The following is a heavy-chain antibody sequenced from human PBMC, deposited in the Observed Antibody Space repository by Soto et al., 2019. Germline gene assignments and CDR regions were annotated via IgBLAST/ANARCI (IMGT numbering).Heavy chain of an antibody. Sequence: EVPLVESWGGLVQPGGSLRLSCAASGFTFSSYSMNWVRQAPGKGMEWVAYISSSSSTISYADSVKGRFTISRDNAKNSLYLQMNSTRDEDTAVYYGARESDALNWFYPCGHGTLVTVSS. CDR1: GFTFSSYS. CDR3: ARESDALNWFYP. CDR2: ISSSSSTI. V-gene: IGHV3-48*02. D-gene: IGHD2-2*01. J-gene: IGHJ5*02.